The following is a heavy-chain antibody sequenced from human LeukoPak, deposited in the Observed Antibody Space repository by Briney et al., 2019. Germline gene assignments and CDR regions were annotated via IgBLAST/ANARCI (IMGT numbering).Heavy chain of an antibody. V-gene: IGHV3-21*01. CDR1: GFTFSSYS. Sequence: PGGSLRLSCAASGFTFSSYSMNWVRQAPGKGLEWVSSISSSSSYIYYADSVKGRFTISRDNAKNSLYLQMNSLRAEDTAVYYCARAIPDWAPLPPDYALYYYYMDVWGKGTTVTVSS. D-gene: IGHD4-17*01. CDR2: ISSSSSYI. CDR3: ARAIPDWAPLPPDYALYYYYMDV. J-gene: IGHJ6*03.